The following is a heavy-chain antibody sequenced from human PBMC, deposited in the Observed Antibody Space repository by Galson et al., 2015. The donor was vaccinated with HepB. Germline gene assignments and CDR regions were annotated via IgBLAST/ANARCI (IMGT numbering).Heavy chain of an antibody. J-gene: IGHJ4*02. CDR3: ARPPPNKYGRSWYNDD. D-gene: IGHD6-13*01. Sequence: QSGAEVKKPGESLKISCKGSGYNFTNYWISWVRQMPGRGPEWMGRIDPSDSYNNYRPSFQGHVTISTDRSTSTAYLQWSRLQASDTAMYYCARPPPNKYGRSWYNDDWGQGTLVIVSA. CDR1: GYNFTNYW. CDR2: IDPSDSYN. V-gene: IGHV5-10-1*01.